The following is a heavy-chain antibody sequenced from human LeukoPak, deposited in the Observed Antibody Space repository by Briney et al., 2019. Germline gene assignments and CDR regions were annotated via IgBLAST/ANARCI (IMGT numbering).Heavy chain of an antibody. V-gene: IGHV4-59*01. CDR1: GGSISSYY. Sequence: SETLSLTCTVSGGSISSYYWSWIRQPPGKGLEWIGYIYYSGSTNYNPSLKSRVTISVDTSKNQFSLKLSSVTAADTAVYYCAREVIAAAGIIDYWGQGNLVAVSS. CDR2: IYYSGST. D-gene: IGHD6-13*01. CDR3: AREVIAAAGIIDY. J-gene: IGHJ4*02.